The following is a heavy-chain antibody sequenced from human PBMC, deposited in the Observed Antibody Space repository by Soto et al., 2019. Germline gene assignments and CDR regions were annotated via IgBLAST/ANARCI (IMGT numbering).Heavy chain of an antibody. CDR3: ARGHPYGSGSYYKRPFDY. D-gene: IGHD3-10*01. CDR2: IYYSGST. CDR1: GGSISSYY. J-gene: IGHJ4*02. Sequence: PSETLSLTCTVSGGSISSYYWSWIRQPPGKGLEWIGYIYYSGSTNYNPSLKSRVTISVDTSKNQFSLKLSSVTAADTAVYYCARGHPYGSGSYYKRPFDYWGQGTLVTVSS. V-gene: IGHV4-59*01.